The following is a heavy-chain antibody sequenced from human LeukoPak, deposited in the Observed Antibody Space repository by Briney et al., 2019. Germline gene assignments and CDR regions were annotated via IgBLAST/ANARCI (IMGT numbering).Heavy chain of an antibody. Sequence: ASVKVSCKASGGTFSSYTISWVRQAPGQGLEWMGRIIPILGIANYAQKFQGRVTITADKSTSTAHMELSSLRSEDTAVYYCARGGIVVVPAANWFDPWGQGTLVTVSS. J-gene: IGHJ5*02. D-gene: IGHD2-2*01. CDR3: ARGGIVVVPAANWFDP. CDR2: IIPILGIA. V-gene: IGHV1-69*02. CDR1: GGTFSSYT.